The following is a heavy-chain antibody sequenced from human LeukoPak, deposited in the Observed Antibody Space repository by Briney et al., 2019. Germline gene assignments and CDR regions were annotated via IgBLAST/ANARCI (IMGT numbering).Heavy chain of an antibody. Sequence: ASVKVSCKASGGTFSSYAISWVRQAPGQGLEWMGIINPSGGSTSYAQKFQGRVTMTRDTSTSTVYMELSSLRSEDTAVYYCARGPEWMLDYWGQGTLVTVSS. J-gene: IGHJ4*02. CDR3: ARGPEWMLDY. CDR2: INPSGGST. D-gene: IGHD3-3*01. CDR1: GGTFSSYA. V-gene: IGHV1-46*01.